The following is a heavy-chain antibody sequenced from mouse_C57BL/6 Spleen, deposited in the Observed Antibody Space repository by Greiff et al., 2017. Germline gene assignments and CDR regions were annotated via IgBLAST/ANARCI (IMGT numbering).Heavy chain of an antibody. V-gene: IGHV14-3*01. CDR3: ALYWDFGVDY. D-gene: IGHD4-1*01. CDR1: GFNITNYY. J-gene: IGHJ2*01. CDR2: IDPANGNT. Sequence: VQLQQSVPELVRPGASVKLSCTASGFNITNYYMHWVKQSPEQGLEWIGSIDPANGNTKYTPKFQGKATITADTSSNTAFLQLSSLTSEDTAVYYCALYWDFGVDYWGQGTTLTVAS.